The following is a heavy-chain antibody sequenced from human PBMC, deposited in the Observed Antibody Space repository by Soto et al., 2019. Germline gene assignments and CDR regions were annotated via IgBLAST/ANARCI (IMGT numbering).Heavy chain of an antibody. CDR3: AYDSSYADHRDLHYF. CDR1: GFTLRNYF. Sequence: GGSLRLSCAATGFTLRNYFMTWFRQAPGKGLEWVAAISVSRTTYYADSVKGRFSISRDSSGDTLYLQMNSLRPEDTAMYFCAYDSSYADHRDLHYF. J-gene: IGHJ1*01. V-gene: IGHV3-23*01. CDR2: ISVSRTT. D-gene: IGHD4-4*01.